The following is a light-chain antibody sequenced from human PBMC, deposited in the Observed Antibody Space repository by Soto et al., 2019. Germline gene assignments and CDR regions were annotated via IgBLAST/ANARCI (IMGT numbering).Light chain of an antibody. CDR2: KAS. CDR1: QNIDAW. J-gene: IGKJ4*01. CDR3: QRYHTYPLT. V-gene: IGKV1-5*03. Sequence: IQMTQSPSTLSASVGDRVTITCRASQNIDAWLAWYQQKPGKAPKVLIYKASSLESGVPSRFSGSGSGTEFTLTIRSMQTADSANYYCQRYHTYPLTFGGGTKVDIK.